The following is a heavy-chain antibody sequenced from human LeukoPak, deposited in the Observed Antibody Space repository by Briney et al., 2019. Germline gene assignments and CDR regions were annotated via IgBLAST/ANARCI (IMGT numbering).Heavy chain of an antibody. D-gene: IGHD3-10*01. CDR3: ARSRQASGLLGS. J-gene: IGHJ5*01. Sequence: PSETLSLTCTVSRGAITSGGYSWNWIRQPPGKGLEWIGYISDRGPAYCNPSLKSRFTISVDRPKNQFFLTVTSVTAADTAVYFCARSRQASGLLGSWGQGTLVTVSS. V-gene: IGHV4-30-2*01. CDR1: RGAITSGGYS. CDR2: ISDRGPA.